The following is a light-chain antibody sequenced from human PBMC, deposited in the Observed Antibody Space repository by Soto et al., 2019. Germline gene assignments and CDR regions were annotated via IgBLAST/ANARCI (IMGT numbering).Light chain of an antibody. CDR3: SSYTGSSTLV. V-gene: IGLV2-14*03. CDR2: DVS. Sequence: QSVLTQPASVSGSPGQSITISCTGTSGDVGASDYVSWYQHHPPKAPKLIIYDVSNRPSGDSNRFSGSKSGNTASLTISGLQAEDEADYYCSSYTGSSTLVFGGGTKVTVL. J-gene: IGLJ3*02. CDR1: SGDVGASDY.